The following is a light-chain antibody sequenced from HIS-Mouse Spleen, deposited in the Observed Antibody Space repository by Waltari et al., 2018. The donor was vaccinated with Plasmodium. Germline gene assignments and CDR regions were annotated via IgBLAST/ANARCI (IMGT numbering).Light chain of an antibody. J-gene: IGLJ3*02. CDR1: VLAKQY. CDR2: KDS. V-gene: IGLV3-27*01. CDR3: YSAADNNLV. Sequence: SYELTQPSSVSVSPGQTARNTCSGDVLAKQYARWFQQKPGQAPVLVIYKDSERPSGIPGRFSGSSSGTTVTLTISGAQVEDEADYYCYSAADNNLVFGGGTKLTVL.